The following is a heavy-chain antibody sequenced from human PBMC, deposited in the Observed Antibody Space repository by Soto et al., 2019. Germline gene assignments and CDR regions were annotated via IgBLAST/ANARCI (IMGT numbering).Heavy chain of an antibody. CDR1: GGSISSYY. CDR3: ASGGGEGSGSTRYFDL. V-gene: IGHV4-59*01. CDR2: IYYSGST. D-gene: IGHD3-10*01. Sequence: QVQLQESGPGLVKPSETLSLTCTVSGGSISSYYWSWIRQPPGKGLEWIGYIYYSGSTNYNPSLKSRVTISVATSKSLFPPKLSSVAAADTAGYDWASGGGEGSGSTRYFDLWGRGTMVTVSS. J-gene: IGHJ2*01.